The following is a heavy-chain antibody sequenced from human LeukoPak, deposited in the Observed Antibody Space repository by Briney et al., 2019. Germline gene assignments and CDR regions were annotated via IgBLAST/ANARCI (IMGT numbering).Heavy chain of an antibody. CDR2: ISSNGGST. CDR3: ARDGERGYSGYAVDY. J-gene: IGHJ4*02. D-gene: IGHD5-12*01. Sequence: PGGPLRLFCAASGFIFSSYAMQWVRQTPGKGLEDVSAISSNGGSTYYAKSVKGRFTISRDNSKNMLYLHMGSVRAEDMAVYYCARDGERGYSGYAVDYWGQGTMVTLPS. V-gene: IGHV3-64*01. CDR1: GFIFSSYA.